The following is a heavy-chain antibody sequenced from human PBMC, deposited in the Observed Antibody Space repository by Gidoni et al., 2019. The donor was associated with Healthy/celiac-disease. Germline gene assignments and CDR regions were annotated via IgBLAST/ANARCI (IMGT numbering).Heavy chain of an antibody. Sequence: QVQLVQSGAEVKKPGASVKVSCKASGSTFTSYDINWVRQATGQGLEWMGWMNPKSGKTGYEQKFQVRATMTRNTSISTAYMELSSLRSEDTAVYYCARWGIAARPLGYYYYDGMDVWGQGTTVTVSS. CDR2: MNPKSGKT. CDR1: GSTFTSYD. V-gene: IGHV1-8*01. J-gene: IGHJ6*02. CDR3: ARWGIAARPLGYYYYDGMDV. D-gene: IGHD6-6*01.